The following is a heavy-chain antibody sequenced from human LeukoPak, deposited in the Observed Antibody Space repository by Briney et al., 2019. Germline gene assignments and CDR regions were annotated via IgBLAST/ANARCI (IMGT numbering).Heavy chain of an antibody. V-gene: IGHV4-59*08. D-gene: IGHD1-20*01. Sequence: PSETLSLTCTVSGGSISSYYWSWIRQPPGKGLEWIGYIYYSGSTYYNPSLKSRVTISVDTSKNQFSLKLSSVTAADTAVYYCARHLLTGTHRSVDYWGQGTLVTVSS. J-gene: IGHJ4*02. CDR2: IYYSGST. CDR3: ARHLLTGTHRSVDY. CDR1: GGSISSYY.